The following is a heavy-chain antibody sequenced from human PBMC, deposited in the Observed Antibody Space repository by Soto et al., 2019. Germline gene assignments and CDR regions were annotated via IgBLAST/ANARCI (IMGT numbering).Heavy chain of an antibody. J-gene: IGHJ4*02. CDR1: GFTVSSNY. D-gene: IGHD6-19*01. CDR3: ARDQGLGIGGIDY. Sequence: EVQLVESGGGLVQPGGSLRLSCAASGFTVSSNYMSWVRQAPGKGLEWVSVIYSGGSTYYADSVKGRFTISRDNSKNTLYLQMNSLRAEDTAVYYCARDQGLGIGGIDYWGQGTLVTVSS. V-gene: IGHV3-66*01. CDR2: IYSGGST.